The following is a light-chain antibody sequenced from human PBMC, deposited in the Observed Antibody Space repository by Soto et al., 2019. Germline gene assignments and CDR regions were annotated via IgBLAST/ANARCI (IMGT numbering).Light chain of an antibody. J-gene: IGLJ2*01. CDR3: RSYAGSNNVV. CDR2: EVS. V-gene: IGLV2-8*01. Sequence: QSALTQPPSASGSPGQSVTISCTGTSSDVGGYNYVSWYQQHPGKAPKLMIYEVSKRPSGVPDRFSGSKSGNTASLTVSGLQAEDEADYYCRSYAGSNNVVFGGATKLTVL. CDR1: SSDVGGYNY.